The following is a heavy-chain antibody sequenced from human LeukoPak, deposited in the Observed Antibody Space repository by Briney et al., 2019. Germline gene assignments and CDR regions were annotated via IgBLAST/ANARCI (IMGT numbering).Heavy chain of an antibody. CDR2: ISGSGGST. J-gene: IGHJ4*02. Sequence: ASVKVSCKASGGTFSSYAISWVRQAPGKGLEWVSAISGSGGSTYYADSVKGRFTISRDNSKNTLYLQINSLRAEDTAVYYCAKVSSGWYLFNFDYWGQGTLVTVSS. CDR3: AKVSSGWYLFNFDY. D-gene: IGHD6-19*01. V-gene: IGHV3-23*01. CDR1: GGTFSSYA.